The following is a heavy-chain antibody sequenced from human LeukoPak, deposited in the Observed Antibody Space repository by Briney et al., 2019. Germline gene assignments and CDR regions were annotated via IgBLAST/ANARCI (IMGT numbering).Heavy chain of an antibody. CDR1: GYTFTGYY. J-gene: IGHJ3*02. CDR2: INPNSGGT. CDR3: ARAGWWELPRYAFDI. V-gene: IGHV1-2*02. Sequence: ASVKVSCKASGYTFTGYYMHWVRQAPGQGLEWMGWINPNSGGTNYAQKFQGRVTMTRDTSISTAYMELSRLRSDDTAVYYCARAGWWELPRYAFDIWGQGTMVTVSS. D-gene: IGHD1-26*01.